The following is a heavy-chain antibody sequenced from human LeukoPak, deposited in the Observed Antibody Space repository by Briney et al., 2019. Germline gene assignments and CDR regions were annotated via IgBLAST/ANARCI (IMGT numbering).Heavy chain of an antibody. CDR3: VKSGGYGLIDY. V-gene: IGHV4-39*01. Sequence: SGTLSLTCAVSGASISGSGYYLGWIRQPPGKGLEWIGNIYYTGSTYYNASLQSRVTISIDMSKNQFSLRLSSVTAADTAMYYCVKSGGYGLIDYWGQGTLVTVSS. CDR1: GASISGSGYY. CDR2: IYYTGST. D-gene: IGHD6-19*01. J-gene: IGHJ4*02.